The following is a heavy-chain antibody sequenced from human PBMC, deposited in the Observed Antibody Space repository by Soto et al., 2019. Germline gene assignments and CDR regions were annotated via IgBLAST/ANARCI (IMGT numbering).Heavy chain of an antibody. D-gene: IGHD6-13*01. CDR1: GYSFAGYG. CDR3: AHPDTGTVYYYGMDV. V-gene: IGHV5-10-1*01. J-gene: IGHJ6*02. Sequence: PWGTLRISCKGCGYSFAGYGIAWVRRKPGKGLGWMGRIAPSDSQTYYSPSFRGHVTISVTTSITTVFLQCSSLRASDPAMYYYAHPDTGTVYYYGMDVWGQGTTVTVSS. CDR2: IAPSDSQT.